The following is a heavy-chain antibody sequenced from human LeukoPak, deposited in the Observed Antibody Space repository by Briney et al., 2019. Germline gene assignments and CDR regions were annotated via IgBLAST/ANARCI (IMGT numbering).Heavy chain of an antibody. CDR2: IWYDGGNK. J-gene: IGHJ4*02. CDR3: VRDYSGYDRFDS. V-gene: IGHV3-33*08. CDR1: GFTFSNYG. D-gene: IGHD5-12*01. Sequence: PGGSLRLSCAASGFTFSNYGMHWVRQAPGKGLEWVAVIWYDGGNKYYADSVKGRFTVSRDNSMNTLYLQMNSLRIDDTAVYYCVRDYSGYDRFDSWGQGTLVTVSS.